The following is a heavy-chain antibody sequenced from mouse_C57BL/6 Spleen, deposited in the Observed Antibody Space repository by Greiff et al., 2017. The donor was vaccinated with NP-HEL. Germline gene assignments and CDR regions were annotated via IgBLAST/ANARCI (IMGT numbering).Heavy chain of an antibody. V-gene: IGHV5-6*01. J-gene: IGHJ4*01. Sequence: EVQLVESGGDLVKPGGSLKLSCAASGFTFSSYGMSWVRQTPDKRLEWVATISSGGSYTYYPDSVKGRFTISRDNAKNTLYLQMSSLKSEDTAMYYCARRGYYGSRGYAMDYWGQGTSVTVSS. CDR1: GFTFSSYG. CDR3: ARRGYYGSRGYAMDY. D-gene: IGHD1-1*01. CDR2: ISSGGSYT.